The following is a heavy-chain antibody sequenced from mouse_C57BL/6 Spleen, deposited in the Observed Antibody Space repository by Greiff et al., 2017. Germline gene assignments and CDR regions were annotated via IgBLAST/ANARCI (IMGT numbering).Heavy chain of an antibody. D-gene: IGHD2-1*01. CDR2: IHPNSGST. V-gene: IGHV1-64*01. CDR1: GYTFTSYW. CDR3: ARGGNSYYYAMDY. Sequence: VQLQQSGAELVKPGASVKLSCKASGYTFTSYWMHWVKQRPGQGLEWIGMIHPNSGSTNYNEKFKSKATLTVDKSSSTAYMQLSSLTSEDSAVYYCARGGNSYYYAMDYWGQGTSVTVSS. J-gene: IGHJ4*01.